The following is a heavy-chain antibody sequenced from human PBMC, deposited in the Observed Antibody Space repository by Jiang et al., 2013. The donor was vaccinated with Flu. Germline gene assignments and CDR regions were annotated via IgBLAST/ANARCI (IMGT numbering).Heavy chain of an antibody. J-gene: IGHJ4*02. CDR1: GGSVTSENYY. Sequence: PGLVKPSETLSLTCTVSGGSVTSENYYWVWIRQPPGKGLEWIGSIYHTGSTYYKPSLTTRVTMSVDTSKNHFSLKLTSVTAADTAVYFCARAQKYSGFELPYFDYWGQGALVIASS. CDR2: IYHTGST. CDR3: ARAQKYSGFELPYFDY. V-gene: IGHV4-39*07. D-gene: IGHD5-12*01.